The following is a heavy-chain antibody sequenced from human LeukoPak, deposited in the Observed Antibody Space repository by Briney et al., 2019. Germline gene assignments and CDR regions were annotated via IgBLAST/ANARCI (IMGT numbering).Heavy chain of an antibody. Sequence: SSETLSLTCTVSGGSISSYYWSWIRQPPGKGLEWIGYIYTSGSTNYNPSLKSRVTISVDTSKNQFSLKLSSVTAADTAVYYCARGTGELELHRRYYYYYMDVWGKGTTVTVSS. D-gene: IGHD1-7*01. V-gene: IGHV4-4*09. J-gene: IGHJ6*03. CDR1: GGSISSYY. CDR2: IYTSGST. CDR3: ARGTGELELHRRYYYYYMDV.